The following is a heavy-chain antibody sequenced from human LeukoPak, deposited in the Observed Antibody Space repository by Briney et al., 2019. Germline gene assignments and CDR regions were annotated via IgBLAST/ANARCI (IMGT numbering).Heavy chain of an antibody. Sequence: GGSLRLSCAASGFPFRIYSMNWVPQAPGKGLEWVSSISSSGSYMYYADSVKGRFTISRDNAKNALYLQMNSLRAEDTAVYYCARDGGYAFGQPDFDYWGQGTQVTVSS. D-gene: IGHD5-12*01. CDR1: GFPFRIYS. CDR3: ARDGGYAFGQPDFDY. CDR2: ISSSGSYM. V-gene: IGHV3-21*06. J-gene: IGHJ4*02.